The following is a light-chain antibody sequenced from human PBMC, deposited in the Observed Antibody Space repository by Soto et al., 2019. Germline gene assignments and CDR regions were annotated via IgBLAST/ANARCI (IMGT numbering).Light chain of an antibody. CDR2: RAS. Sequence: DIQMTQFPSSVYASVGDRVTITCRASQDIKSWVAWYQQKPGKDPKLLIYRASFLQSGVPSRFSGRGSGTDFILTISSLQAEDFGTYSCQQANILLPLTFGGGTKVESK. V-gene: IGKV1-12*01. J-gene: IGKJ4*01. CDR1: QDIKSW. CDR3: QQANILLPLT.